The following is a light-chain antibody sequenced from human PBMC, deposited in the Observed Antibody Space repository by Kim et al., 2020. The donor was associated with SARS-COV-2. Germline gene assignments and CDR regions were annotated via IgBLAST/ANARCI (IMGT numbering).Light chain of an antibody. CDR1: QSVRSGY. V-gene: IGKV3-20*01. Sequence: SPGESATLSCRASQSVRSGYLAWYQQKPGQAPRLLIYDASRRATGIPDRFSGSGSGTDFTLTISRLEPEDFAVYYCQQYTGSPITFGQGTRLEIK. CDR2: DAS. J-gene: IGKJ5*01. CDR3: QQYTGSPIT.